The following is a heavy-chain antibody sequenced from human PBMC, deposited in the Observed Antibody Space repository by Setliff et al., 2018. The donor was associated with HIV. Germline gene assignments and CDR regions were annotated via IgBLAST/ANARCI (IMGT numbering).Heavy chain of an antibody. V-gene: IGHV3-23*01. D-gene: IGHD3-10*01. J-gene: IGHJ5*02. CDR3: ARPTYYGSAPFDP. CDR1: GFTFSTYA. CDR2: ISAGGGST. Sequence: GGSLRLSCAVSGFTFSTYAMSWVRQAPGKGLEWVSTISAGGGSTYYADSVKGRFTISRDNSKNTLYLQMNSLRAEDTAVYYCARPTYYGSAPFDPWGQGTLVTVSS.